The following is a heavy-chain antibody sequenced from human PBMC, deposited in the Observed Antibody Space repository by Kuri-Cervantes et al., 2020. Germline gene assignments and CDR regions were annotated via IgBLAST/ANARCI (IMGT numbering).Heavy chain of an antibody. CDR1: GFTFSSYW. Sequence: LSLTCAASGFTFSSYWMHWVRQAPGKGLVWVSRINSDGSSTSYADSVKGRFTISRDNAKNTLYLQMNSLRAEDTAVYYCARGGNYYDSSGYWNFDYWGQGTLVTVSS. J-gene: IGHJ4*02. V-gene: IGHV3-74*01. CDR2: INSDGSST. D-gene: IGHD3-22*01. CDR3: ARGGNYYDSSGYWNFDY.